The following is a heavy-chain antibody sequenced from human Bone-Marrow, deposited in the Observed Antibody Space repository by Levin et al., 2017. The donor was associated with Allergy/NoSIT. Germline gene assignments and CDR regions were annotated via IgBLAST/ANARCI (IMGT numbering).Heavy chain of an antibody. CDR3: ARDRVFSYGYRSDY. V-gene: IGHV3-23*01. J-gene: IGHJ4*02. CDR2: ITGDATST. Sequence: GESLKISCATSGFTFGSYAMTWVRQAPGKGLEWVSSITGDATSTFYADSVTGRFTISRDNSKDTLYLQMNSLRVEDTGIYFCARDRVFSYGYRSDYWGQGTLVTVAS. D-gene: IGHD3-16*02. CDR1: GFTFGSYA.